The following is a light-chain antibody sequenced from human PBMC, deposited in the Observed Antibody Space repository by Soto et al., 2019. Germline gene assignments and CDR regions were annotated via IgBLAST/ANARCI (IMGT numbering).Light chain of an antibody. CDR1: SSDVGGYNY. J-gene: IGLJ1*01. V-gene: IGLV2-14*01. CDR2: EVS. CDR3: SSYTSSYTYV. Sequence: QSALTQPASVSGSPGQSITISCTVTSSDVGGYNYVSWYQQHPGKAPKLMIYEVSNRPSGVSSRFSGSKSGNTASLTISGLQAEDEDDYYCSSYTSSYTYVFGTGTKVTVL.